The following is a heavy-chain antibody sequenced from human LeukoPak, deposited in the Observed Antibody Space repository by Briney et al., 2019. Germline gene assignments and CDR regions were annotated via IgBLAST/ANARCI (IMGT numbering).Heavy chain of an antibody. CDR3: AKLGRYQMPLDDY. V-gene: IGHV3-23*01. J-gene: IGHJ4*02. CDR2: ISGSGGSP. Sequence: GGSLRLSCAASGFTFSTYKMSWVRQAPGKGLEWVSDISGSGGSPFYADSVKGRFTISRDNSKYTLYLQMNSLRAEGTAVYYCAKLGRYQMPLDDYWGQGTLVTVSS. D-gene: IGHD2-2*01. CDR1: GFTFSTYK.